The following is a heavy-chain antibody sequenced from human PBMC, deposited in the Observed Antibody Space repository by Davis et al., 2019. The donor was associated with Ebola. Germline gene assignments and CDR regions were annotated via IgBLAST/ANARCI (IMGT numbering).Heavy chain of an antibody. CDR3: ARIFSGGYYSFDL. Sequence: MPSETLSLTCAVYGGSFSDYYWSWIRKSPGKGLEWIGEINHRGRIDYNPSLKRRVTISVETSKGQFSLNLRSVRAADTAVYYCARIFSGGYYSFDLWGQGTLVSVSS. V-gene: IGHV4-34*01. J-gene: IGHJ5*02. D-gene: IGHD3-22*01. CDR1: GGSFSDYY. CDR2: INHRGRI.